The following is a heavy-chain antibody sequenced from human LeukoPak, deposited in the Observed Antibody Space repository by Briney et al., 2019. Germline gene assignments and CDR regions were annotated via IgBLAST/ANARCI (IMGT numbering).Heavy chain of an antibody. J-gene: IGHJ4*02. CDR2: IKQDGSEK. D-gene: IGHD6-19*01. CDR3: ARSFLGYSSGNYYFDY. CDR1: GFTFSSYW. V-gene: IGHV3-7*01. Sequence: PGGSLRLSCAASGFTFSSYWMSWVRQAPGKGLEWVANIKQDGSEKYYVDSVKGRFTISRDNAKNSLYLQMNSLRAEDTAVYYCARSFLGYSSGNYYFDYWGQGTLVTVSS.